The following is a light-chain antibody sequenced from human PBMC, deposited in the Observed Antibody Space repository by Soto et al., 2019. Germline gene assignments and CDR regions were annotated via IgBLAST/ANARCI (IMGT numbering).Light chain of an antibody. V-gene: IGLV2-14*01. CDR1: SSDVGGYNY. CDR3: SSYTSSSPLV. Sequence: QSALTQPASVSGSPGQSITISCTGTSSDVGGYNYVSWYQQHPGKAPKLMIYDVSNRPSGVSNRFSGSKSGNTASLTISGLQAEDEADYYCSSYTSSSPLVFGGVTKVTVL. J-gene: IGLJ3*02. CDR2: DVS.